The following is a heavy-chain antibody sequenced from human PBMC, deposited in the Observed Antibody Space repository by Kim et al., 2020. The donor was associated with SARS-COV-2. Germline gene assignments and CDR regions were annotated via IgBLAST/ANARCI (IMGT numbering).Heavy chain of an antibody. V-gene: IGHV1-3*01. Sequence: ASVKVSCKASGYTFTSYAMHWVRQAPGQRLEWMGWINAGNGNTKYSQKFQGRVTITRDTSASTAYMELSSLRSEDTAVYYCATWYGSGSYYEYWGQGTLVTVSS. D-gene: IGHD3-10*01. J-gene: IGHJ4*02. CDR2: INAGNGNT. CDR3: ATWYGSGSYYEY. CDR1: GYTFTSYA.